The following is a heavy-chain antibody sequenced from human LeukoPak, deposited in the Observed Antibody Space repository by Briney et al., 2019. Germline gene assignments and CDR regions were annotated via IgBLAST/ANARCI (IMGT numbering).Heavy chain of an antibody. Sequence: PRGSLRLSCAASGFTFSSYAMSWVRQAPGKGLEWVSAISGSGGSTYYADSVKGRFTISRDNAKNSLYLQMNSLRAEDTAVYYCARGLEPDEGVGFWSGYYTVDHGMDVWGQGTTVTVSS. CDR2: ISGSGGST. J-gene: IGHJ6*02. V-gene: IGHV3-23*01. D-gene: IGHD3-3*01. CDR1: GFTFSSYA. CDR3: ARGLEPDEGVGFWSGYYTVDHGMDV.